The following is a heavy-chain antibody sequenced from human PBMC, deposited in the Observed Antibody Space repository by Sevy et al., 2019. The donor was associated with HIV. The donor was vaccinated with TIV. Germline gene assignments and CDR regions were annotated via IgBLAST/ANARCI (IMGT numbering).Heavy chain of an antibody. J-gene: IGHJ6*03. D-gene: IGHD3-3*01. CDR1: GFTFSNAW. Sequence: GGSLRLSCAASGFTFSNAWMSWVRQAPGKGLEWVGRIKSKTDGGTTDYAAPVKGRFTISRDDSKNTLYLQMNSLKTEDTAGYYCTTLREEKPDYDFWSGYYVGGSYYYYYYMDVWSKGTTVTVSS. CDR2: IKSKTDGGTT. V-gene: IGHV3-15*01. CDR3: TTLREEKPDYDFWSGYYVGGSYYYYYYMDV.